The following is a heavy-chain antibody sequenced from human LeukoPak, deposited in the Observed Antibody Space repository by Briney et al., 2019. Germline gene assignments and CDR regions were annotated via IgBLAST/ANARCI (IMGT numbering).Heavy chain of an antibody. CDR3: ASGYDSSAYQPFIDY. CDR1: GGSISSSSYY. J-gene: IGHJ4*02. V-gene: IGHV4-39*01. Sequence: AETLSLTCTVYGGSISSSSYYWGWIRQPPGKGLEWIVSIYYSGSTYYNPSLKSRVTISVETSKNQFSLKLRSVTAADTAVYYCASGYDSSAYQPFIDYWGQGTLVTVSS. D-gene: IGHD3-22*01. CDR2: IYYSGST.